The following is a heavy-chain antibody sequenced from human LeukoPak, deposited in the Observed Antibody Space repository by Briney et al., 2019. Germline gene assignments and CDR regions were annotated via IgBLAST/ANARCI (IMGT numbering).Heavy chain of an antibody. CDR3: ASDWAVTYYYDSSGYYGVFDY. D-gene: IGHD3-22*01. Sequence: SSETLSLTCTVSVGSISSSSYYWGWIRQPPGKGLEWLGSIYYSGSTYYNPSLKSRVTIPVDTSKNQFSLKLSSVTAADTAVYYCASDWAVTYYYDSSGYYGVFDYWGQGTLVTVSS. CDR2: IYYSGST. V-gene: IGHV4-39*01. CDR1: VGSISSSSYY. J-gene: IGHJ4*02.